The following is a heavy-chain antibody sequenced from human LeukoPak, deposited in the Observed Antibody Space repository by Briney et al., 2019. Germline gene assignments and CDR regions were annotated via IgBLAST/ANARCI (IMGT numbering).Heavy chain of an antibody. CDR1: GFTFDDYA. D-gene: IGHD3-3*01. V-gene: IGHV3-9*01. CDR2: ISWNSGSI. CDR3: ARDSGHYDFWSGYTVNWFDP. Sequence: PGGSLGLSCAASGFTFDDYAMHWVRQAPGKGLEWVSGISWNSGSIGYADSVKGRFTISRDNSKNTLYLQMNSLRAEDTAVYYCARDSGHYDFWSGYTVNWFDPWGQGTLVTVSS. J-gene: IGHJ5*02.